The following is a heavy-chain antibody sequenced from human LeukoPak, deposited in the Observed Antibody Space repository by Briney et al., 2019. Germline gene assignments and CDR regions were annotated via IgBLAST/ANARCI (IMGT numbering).Heavy chain of an antibody. CDR2: ISSSSSTI. D-gene: IGHD2-15*01. Sequence: GGSLRLSCAASGFTFSSYSMNWVRQAPGKGLEWVSYISSSSSTIYYADSVKGRFTISRDNAKNSLYLQMNSLRAEDTTVYYCARDCSGGSCYSGWGYYYGMDVWGQGTTVTVSS. V-gene: IGHV3-48*04. CDR3: ARDCSGGSCYSGWGYYYGMDV. J-gene: IGHJ6*02. CDR1: GFTFSSYS.